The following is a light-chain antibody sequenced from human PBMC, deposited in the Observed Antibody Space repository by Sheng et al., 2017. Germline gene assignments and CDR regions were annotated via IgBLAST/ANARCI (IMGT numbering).Light chain of an antibody. CDR1: QSVSSY. Sequence: EIVLTQSPATLSLSPGERATLSCRASQSVSSYLDWYQQKPGQAPRLLIYDASNRATGIPARFSGSGSGTDFTLTISSLEPEDFAVYYCQQRSNWPWTFGQGTEGGNQT. V-gene: IGKV3-11*01. J-gene: IGKJ1*01. CDR3: QQRSNWPWT. CDR2: DAS.